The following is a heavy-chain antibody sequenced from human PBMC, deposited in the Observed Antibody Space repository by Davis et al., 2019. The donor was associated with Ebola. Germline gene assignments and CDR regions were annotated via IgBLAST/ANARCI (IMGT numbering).Heavy chain of an antibody. CDR1: GYTFTTYD. CDR3: TRGIARRQLGSWFDP. CDR2: MNPDSGNT. Sequence: ASVKVSCKASGYTFTTYDINWVRQATGQGLEWMGWMNPDSGNTGYAQKFQGRVTMTRDTSITTAYMELSSLSFDDTAVYFCTRGIARRQLGSWFDPWGQGTPVTVSS. D-gene: IGHD6-6*01. J-gene: IGHJ5*02. V-gene: IGHV1-8*01.